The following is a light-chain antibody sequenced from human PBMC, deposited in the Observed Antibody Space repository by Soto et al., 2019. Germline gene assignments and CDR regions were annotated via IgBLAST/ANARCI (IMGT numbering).Light chain of an antibody. CDR3: SSYTSTNSWV. CDR1: SSDVGGYNY. CDR2: DVS. V-gene: IGLV2-14*01. J-gene: IGLJ3*02. Sequence: QSVLTQSASVSGSPGQSITISCTGTSSDVGGYNYVSWYQQHPGKAPKLIIYDVSNRPSGVSTRLSGSKSGNTASLTISGLQAEDEADYSCSSYTSTNSWVFGGGTQLTVL.